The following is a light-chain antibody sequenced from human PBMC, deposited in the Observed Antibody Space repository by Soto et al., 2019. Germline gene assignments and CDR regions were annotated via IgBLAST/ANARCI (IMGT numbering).Light chain of an antibody. V-gene: IGKV3-20*01. J-gene: IGKJ4*01. CDR3: QHSSSSPLLT. CDR2: GAS. CDR1: QSVSSTT. Sequence: EIVMTQSPGTLSLSPGERATLSCRASQSVSSTTLAWYQQKPGQAPRLLIYGASSRATGIPDRFSGSGSGTDFTLTISRLEPEDFAVYYCQHSSSSPLLTFGGGTKVDI.